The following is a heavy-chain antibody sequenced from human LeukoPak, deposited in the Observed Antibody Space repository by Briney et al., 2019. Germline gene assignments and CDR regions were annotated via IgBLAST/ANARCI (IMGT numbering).Heavy chain of an antibody. CDR2: IYTSGST. CDR3: ASEHYYGSGSYYSY. J-gene: IGHJ4*02. Sequence: SETLSLTCTVSGGSISSYYCSWIRQPAGKGLEWIGRIYTSGSTNYNPSLKSRVTMPVDTSKNQFSLKLSSVTAADTAVYYCASEHYYGSGSYYSYWGQGTLVTVSS. D-gene: IGHD3-10*01. V-gene: IGHV4-4*07. CDR1: GGSISSYY.